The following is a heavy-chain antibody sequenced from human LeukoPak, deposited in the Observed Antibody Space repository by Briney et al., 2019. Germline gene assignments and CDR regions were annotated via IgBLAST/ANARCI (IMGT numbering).Heavy chain of an antibody. CDR1: GYSISSGYY. D-gene: IGHD1-26*01. Sequence: SETLSLTCTVSGYSISSGYYWGWIRQPPGKGLEWIGSIYHSGSTYYNPSLKSRVTISVDKSKNQFSLKLSSVTAADTAVYYCARDLGGIPGYWGQGTLVTVSS. CDR2: IYHSGST. CDR3: ARDLGGIPGY. J-gene: IGHJ4*02. V-gene: IGHV4-38-2*02.